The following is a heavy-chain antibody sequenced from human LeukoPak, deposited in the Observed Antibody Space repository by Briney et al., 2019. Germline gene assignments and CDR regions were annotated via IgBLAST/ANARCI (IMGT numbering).Heavy chain of an antibody. CDR1: GGSISSSY. CDR2: IYYSGNT. CDR3: ARHRNFFDY. Sequence: SETLSLTCTVSGGSISSSYWSWIRQPPGKGLGWIGYIYYSGNTNYNPSLKSRVTISVDTSRNRFSLKLSSVTAADTAVYYCARHRNFFDYWGQGILVTVSS. V-gene: IGHV4-59*01. D-gene: IGHD2/OR15-2a*01. J-gene: IGHJ4*02.